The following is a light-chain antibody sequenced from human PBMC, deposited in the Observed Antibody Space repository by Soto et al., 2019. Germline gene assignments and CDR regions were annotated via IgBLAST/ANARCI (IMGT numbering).Light chain of an antibody. V-gene: IGKV3-20*01. J-gene: IGKJ2*01. CDR3: YHYGSSPYT. CDR2: AAS. CDR1: QSVRSGY. Sequence: EIVLTQSPGTLSFSPGQRATLSCRATQSVRSGYLAWYQKKPGQAPRLLIYAASNRANGIPDRFSGRGSGTDFTLTISGLEPEDLAVYYCYHYGSSPYTFGQGTKLEIK.